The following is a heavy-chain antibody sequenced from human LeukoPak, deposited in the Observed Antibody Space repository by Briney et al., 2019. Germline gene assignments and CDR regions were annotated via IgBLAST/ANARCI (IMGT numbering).Heavy chain of an antibody. CDR3: AKAESSSWLPYY. J-gene: IGHJ4*02. D-gene: IGHD6-13*01. CDR2: LSGSGATT. CDR1: GFTFSTYA. V-gene: IGHV3-23*01. Sequence: GGSLRLSCAASGFTFSTYAMSWVRQAPGKGLEWVSALSGSGATTYYADSVKGRFTISRDNSKNTLYLQMNSLRAEDTAVYYCAKAESSSWLPYYWGQGTLVTVSS.